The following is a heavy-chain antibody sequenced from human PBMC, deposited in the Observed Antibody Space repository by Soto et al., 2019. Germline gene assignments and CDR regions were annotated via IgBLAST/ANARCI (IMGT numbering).Heavy chain of an antibody. CDR2: IGTGTDT. V-gene: IGHV3-23*01. CDR1: GFRISTNA. Sequence: EVQLLESGGGLVQPGGSLRLSCTASGFRISTNAMSGVRQTPGKGLEWVSAIGTGTDTYYADSVKGRFTISRDVSKNTLYLQMNNLRAEDTAVYHCAKKGADGVPTRPCFEYWGQGTLVTVSS. J-gene: IGHJ4*02. D-gene: IGHD5-12*01. CDR3: AKKGADGVPTRPCFEY.